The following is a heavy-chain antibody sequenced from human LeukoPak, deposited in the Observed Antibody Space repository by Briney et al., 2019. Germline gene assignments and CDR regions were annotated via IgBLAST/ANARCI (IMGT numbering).Heavy chain of an antibody. CDR2: IIPIFGTA. V-gene: IGHV1-69*13. CDR3: GRDAGLSSAWGIIPGYYFDY. D-gene: IGHD6-19*01. CDR1: GYTFTSYY. Sequence: GASVKVSCKASGYTFTSYYMHWVRQAPGQGLEWTGGIIPIFGTANYAQKFQGSVTITADESTSTAYMELSSLRSEDTAVYYCGRDAGLSSAWGIIPGYYFDYWGQGTLVTVSS. J-gene: IGHJ4*02.